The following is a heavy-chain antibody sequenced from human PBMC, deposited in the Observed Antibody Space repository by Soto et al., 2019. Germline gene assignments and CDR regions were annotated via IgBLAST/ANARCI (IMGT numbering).Heavy chain of an antibody. D-gene: IGHD2-2*01. J-gene: IGHJ4*02. CDR3: ARAPTLGYCSSTSCYEYYFDY. CDR2: INAGNGNT. CDR1: GYTFTSYA. V-gene: IGHV1-3*01. Sequence: QVQLVQSGAEVKKPGASVKVSCKASGYTFTSYAMHWVRQAPGQRLEWMGWINAGNGNTKYSQKFQGRVTITRDTSASTAYMELSRLRSEDTAVYYCARAPTLGYCSSTSCYEYYFDYWGQGTLVTVSS.